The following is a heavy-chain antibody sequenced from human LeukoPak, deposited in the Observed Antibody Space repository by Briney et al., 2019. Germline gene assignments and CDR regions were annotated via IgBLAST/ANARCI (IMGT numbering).Heavy chain of an antibody. V-gene: IGHV4-34*01. CDR1: GGSFSGYY. Sequence: PSETLSLTCAVYGGSFSGYYWSWIRQPPGKGLEWIGEINHSGSTNYNPSLKSRVTISVDTSKNQFSLKLSSVTAADTAVYYCASGSEYSSSDFDYWGQGTLVTVSS. J-gene: IGHJ4*02. CDR3: ASGSEYSSSDFDY. CDR2: INHSGST. D-gene: IGHD6-6*01.